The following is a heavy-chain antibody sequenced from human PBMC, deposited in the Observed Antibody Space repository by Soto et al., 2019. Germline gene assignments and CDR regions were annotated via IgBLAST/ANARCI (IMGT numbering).Heavy chain of an antibody. D-gene: IGHD3-10*01. CDR2: ISSSGSTI. J-gene: IGHJ1*01. V-gene: IGHV3-48*02. CDR3: ASGHGSSRS. Sequence: PGGSLRLSCVASGFTFSSYTMNWVRQTPGRRLEWVAYISSSGSTIYYAESVKGRFTVSRDNAKSSLYLQMAGLRDEDTAVDYCASGHGSSRSWGQGSRVTVSS. CDR1: GFTFSSYT.